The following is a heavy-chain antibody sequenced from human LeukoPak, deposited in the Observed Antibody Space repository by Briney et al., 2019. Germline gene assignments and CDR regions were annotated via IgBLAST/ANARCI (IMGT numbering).Heavy chain of an antibody. J-gene: IGHJ3*02. CDR3: ARTTVVSHDAFDI. Sequence: SVKVSCKASGGTFSSYAISWVRQAPGQGLEWMGGIIPIFGTANYAQKFQGRVTITADESTSTAYMELSSLRSEDTAVYYCARTTVVSHDAFDIWGQGTMVTVSS. V-gene: IGHV1-69*01. CDR2: IIPIFGTA. CDR1: GGTFSSYA. D-gene: IGHD4-23*01.